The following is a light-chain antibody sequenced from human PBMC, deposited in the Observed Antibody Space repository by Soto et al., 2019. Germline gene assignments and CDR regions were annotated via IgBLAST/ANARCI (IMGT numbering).Light chain of an antibody. CDR1: QCVSSSY. V-gene: IGKV3-20*01. CDR2: GAS. CDR3: QQYDSSLGLT. Sequence: EIVLTQSPGTLSLSPGERATLSCRASQCVSSSYLAWYQQKPGQAPRLLIYGASSRATGIPDRFSGSGSGTDFTLAISRLAPEELAVYYCQQYDSSLGLTFGGGTKVEIK. J-gene: IGKJ4*01.